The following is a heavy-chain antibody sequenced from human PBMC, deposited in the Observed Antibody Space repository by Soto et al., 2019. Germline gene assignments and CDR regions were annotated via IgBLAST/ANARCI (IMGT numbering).Heavy chain of an antibody. CDR3: TRDAPGERPYYFYYYGMDV. V-gene: IGHV3-53*01. CDR2: IYSDGKT. J-gene: IGHJ6*02. CDR1: GLSVSTIF. Sequence: QLVESGGGLMQPGESLKLSCAVSGLSVSTIFMNWVRQSPGKGLEWVAVIYSDGKTFYADSVKGRFTISKDNSKNTLSPQMNSLRAEDTAVYYCTRDAPGERPYYFYYYGMDVWGQGTTVTVS.